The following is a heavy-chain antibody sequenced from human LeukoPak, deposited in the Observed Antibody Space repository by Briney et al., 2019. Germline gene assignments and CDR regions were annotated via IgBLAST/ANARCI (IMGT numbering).Heavy chain of an antibody. D-gene: IGHD4-17*01. CDR1: GYTFTSYG. Sequence: ASVKVSCKASGYTFTSYGISWVRQAPGQGLEWMGWISAYNGNTNYGQKLQGRVTMTTDTSTSTAYMELRSLRSDDTAVYYCARLYGDYRSALLPSPYFDYWGQGTLVTVSS. CDR2: ISAYNGNT. J-gene: IGHJ4*02. CDR3: ARLYGDYRSALLPSPYFDY. V-gene: IGHV1-18*01.